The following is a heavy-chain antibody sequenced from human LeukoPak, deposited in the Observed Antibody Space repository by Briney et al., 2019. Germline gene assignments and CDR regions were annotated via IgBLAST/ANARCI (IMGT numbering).Heavy chain of an antibody. CDR2: IYYSGST. CDR1: GGSISSSSYY. CDR3: ARDPSAIFGVVNTAPAFDI. J-gene: IGHJ3*02. D-gene: IGHD3-3*01. Sequence: SETLSLTCTVSGGSISSSSYYWGWIRQPPGKGLEWIGSIYYSGSTYYNPSLKSRVTISVDTSKNQFSLELSSATAADTAVYYCARDPSAIFGVVNTAPAFDIWGQGTMVTVSS. V-gene: IGHV4-39*07.